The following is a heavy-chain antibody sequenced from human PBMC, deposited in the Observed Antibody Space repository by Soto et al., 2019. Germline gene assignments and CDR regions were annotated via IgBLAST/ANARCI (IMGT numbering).Heavy chain of an antibody. CDR1: GGSISSGDYY. J-gene: IGHJ4*02. Sequence: QVQLQESGPGLVKPSQTLSLTCTVSGGSISSGDYYWSWIRQPPGKGLEWIGYILYSGTTNYTPSLESRLTISVATSKNQFSLKLTSVTAADTAVYYCARNGALDYWGRGTLVTVSS. CDR2: ILYSGTT. D-gene: IGHD2-8*01. V-gene: IGHV4-30-4*01. CDR3: ARNGALDY.